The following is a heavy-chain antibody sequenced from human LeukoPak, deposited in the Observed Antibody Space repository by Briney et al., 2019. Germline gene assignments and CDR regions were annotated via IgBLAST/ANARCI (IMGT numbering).Heavy chain of an antibody. D-gene: IGHD4-17*01. Sequence: ASVKGSCKASGGTFSSYAISWVRQAPGQGLEWMGGIIPIFGTANYAQKSQGRVTITADESTSTAYMELSSLRSEDTAVYYCARGGDDYGDYVSWFDPWGQGTLVIVSS. CDR1: GGTFSSYA. V-gene: IGHV1-69*13. CDR2: IIPIFGTA. J-gene: IGHJ5*02. CDR3: ARGGDDYGDYVSWFDP.